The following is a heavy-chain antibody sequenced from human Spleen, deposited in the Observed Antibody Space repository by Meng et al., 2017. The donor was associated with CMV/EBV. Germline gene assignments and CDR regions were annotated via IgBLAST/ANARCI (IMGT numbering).Heavy chain of an antibody. CDR3: ARLADWFDP. CDR1: GGSISSSSYY. J-gene: IGHJ5*02. CDR2: IYYSGST. V-gene: IGHV4-39*01. D-gene: IGHD6-19*01. Sequence: LTCTVSGGSISSSSYYWGWIRQPPGKGLEWIGSIYYSGSTYYNPSLKSRVTISVDTSKNQFSLKLSSVTAADTAVYYCARLADWFDPWGQGTLVTVSS.